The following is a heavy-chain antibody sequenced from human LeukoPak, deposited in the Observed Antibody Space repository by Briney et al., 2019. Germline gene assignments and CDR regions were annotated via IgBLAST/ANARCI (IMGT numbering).Heavy chain of an antibody. CDR3: ARGVPTVKMQSNNIAARMVRFDP. V-gene: IGHV4-34*01. J-gene: IGHJ5*02. CDR1: GGSFSGYY. D-gene: IGHD6-6*01. CDR2: LNHSGST. Sequence: SETLYLTCGVYGGSFSGYYWSWIRQPPGKGLEWIGVLNHSGSTNYHPSLKSRLTISVDTSKNQFSLKPSSVTDTDTDVYFCARGVPTVKMQSNNIAARMVRFDPWGQGTLVTVSS.